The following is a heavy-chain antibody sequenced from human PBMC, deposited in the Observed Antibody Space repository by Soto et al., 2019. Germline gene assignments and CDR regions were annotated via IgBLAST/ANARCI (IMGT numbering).Heavy chain of an antibody. CDR1: GFTFNSYG. CDR2: ISYDGSNK. Sequence: QVQLVESGGGVVQPGRSLRLSCAASGFTFNSYGMHWVRQAPGKGLEWVAVISYDGSNKYYADSVKGRFTISRDNSKNTLYLQMNSLRAEDTAVYYCAKDTHIVVVTAPFDYWGQGTLVTVSS. D-gene: IGHD2-21*02. J-gene: IGHJ4*02. CDR3: AKDTHIVVVTAPFDY. V-gene: IGHV3-30*18.